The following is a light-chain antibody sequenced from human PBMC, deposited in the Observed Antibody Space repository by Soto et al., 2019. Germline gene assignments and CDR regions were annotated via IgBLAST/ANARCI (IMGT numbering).Light chain of an antibody. Sequence: DIQMTQSPSSLSASVGDRVTITCRASQGIRNYLAWYQQQPGKQPQLLIYSASILQSGVPSRFSGSGAGTDFTFNITNLQPEDVGTYYCQKYNSAPWTFGPGTKV. CDR3: QKYNSAPWT. CDR2: SAS. CDR1: QGIRNY. J-gene: IGKJ1*01. V-gene: IGKV1-27*01.